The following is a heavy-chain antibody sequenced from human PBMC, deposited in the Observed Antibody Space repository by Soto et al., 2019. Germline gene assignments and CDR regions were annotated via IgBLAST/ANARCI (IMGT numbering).Heavy chain of an antibody. CDR2: IIPILGIA. CDR1: GGTFSSYT. Sequence: ASVKVSCKASGGTFSSYTISWVRQAPGQGLEWMGRIIPILGIANYAQKFQGRVTITADKSTSTAYVELSSLRSEDTAVYYCAGAIVVVPAARRADYYYYMDVWGKGTTVTVSS. D-gene: IGHD2-2*01. J-gene: IGHJ6*03. V-gene: IGHV1-69*02. CDR3: AGAIVVVPAARRADYYYYMDV.